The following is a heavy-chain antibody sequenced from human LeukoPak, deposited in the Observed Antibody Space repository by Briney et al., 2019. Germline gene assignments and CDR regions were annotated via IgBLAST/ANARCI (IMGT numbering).Heavy chain of an antibody. D-gene: IGHD2-2*01. CDR1: GFASSSYN. CDR2: ISSGSDTI. CDR3: ARPYCASTSCPTFEY. V-gene: IGHV3-48*01. J-gene: IGHJ4*02. Sequence: GGSLRLSCAASGFASSSYNMSWVRQAPGKGLEWVSYISSGSDTIFYADSVKGRFTISRDNAKNSLYLQMNSLRAEDTAVYYCARPYCASTSCPTFEYWGQGTLVTVSS.